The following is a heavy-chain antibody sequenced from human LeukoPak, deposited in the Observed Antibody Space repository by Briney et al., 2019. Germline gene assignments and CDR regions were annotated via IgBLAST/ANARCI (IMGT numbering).Heavy chain of an antibody. CDR1: GYTFTSYD. CDR3: ARVSDGYKGYNWFDP. Sequence: ASVKVSCKASGYTFTSYDINWVRQATGQGLEWRGWMNPNSGNTGYAQKFQGRVTMTRNTSISTAYMELSSLRSEDTAVYYCARVSDGYKGYNWFDPWGQGTLVTVSS. J-gene: IGHJ5*02. V-gene: IGHV1-8*01. D-gene: IGHD5-24*01. CDR2: MNPNSGNT.